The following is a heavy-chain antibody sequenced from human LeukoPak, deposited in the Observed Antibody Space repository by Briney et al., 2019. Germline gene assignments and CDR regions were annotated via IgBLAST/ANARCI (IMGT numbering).Heavy chain of an antibody. CDR1: GVTFSSYS. CDR2: ISSSSSYI. Sequence: PGGSLRLSCGASGVTFSSYSMNWVRQAPGKGLEWVSCISSSSSYIYYADSVKGRFTISRDNAKNSVYLQVNGLRAEDTGVYYCTRLAAAGSGRWAPDYWGQGTLVTVSS. J-gene: IGHJ4*02. D-gene: IGHD1-14*01. CDR3: TRLAAAGSGRWAPDY. V-gene: IGHV3-21*06.